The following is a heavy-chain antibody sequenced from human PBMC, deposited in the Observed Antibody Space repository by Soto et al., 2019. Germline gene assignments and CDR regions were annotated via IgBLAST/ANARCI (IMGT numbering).Heavy chain of an antibody. CDR1: GFTFGNSW. V-gene: IGHV3-7*01. Sequence: GGSLRLSCAASGFTFGNSWMHWVRQAPGKGLECVAILNQDGGRENYVDSVKGRFTISRDNAQNSLSLQMHSLRAEDTAVYYCARDPGWGAFDIWGQGTMVTVSS. CDR2: LNQDGGRE. J-gene: IGHJ3*02. CDR3: ARDPGWGAFDI. D-gene: IGHD1-26*01.